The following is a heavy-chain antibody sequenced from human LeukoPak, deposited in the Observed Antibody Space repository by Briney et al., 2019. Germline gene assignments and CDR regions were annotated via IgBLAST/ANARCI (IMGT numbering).Heavy chain of an antibody. CDR3: ARRSRVDREGYYRDALDV. D-gene: IGHD3-3*01. J-gene: IGHJ3*01. Sequence: GESLKISCQGSGYNFSNHWIVWVRQMPGQGLEWMGIIYPGDSNTRYGPSFQGQVTISVDKSINIAYLQWSSLQASDSAIYFCARRSRVDREGYYRDALDVWGQGTLVVVSS. V-gene: IGHV5-51*01. CDR2: IYPGDSNT. CDR1: GYNFSNHW.